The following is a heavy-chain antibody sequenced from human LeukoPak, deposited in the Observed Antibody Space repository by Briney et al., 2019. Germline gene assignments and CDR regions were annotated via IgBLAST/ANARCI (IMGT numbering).Heavy chain of an antibody. D-gene: IGHD3-10*01. Sequence: GGSLRLSCAASRFTFSNAWMSWVRQAPGKGLEWVSAIYSGGTYYAYADSVKGRFTISRDTSKNTLYLQMNSLRVEDTAVYYCARVTLIRGPPPVWGRGTLVTVSS. J-gene: IGHJ4*02. CDR1: RFTFSNAW. V-gene: IGHV3-53*01. CDR3: ARVTLIRGPPPV. CDR2: IYSGGTY.